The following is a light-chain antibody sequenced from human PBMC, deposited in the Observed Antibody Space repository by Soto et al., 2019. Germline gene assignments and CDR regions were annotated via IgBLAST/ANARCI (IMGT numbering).Light chain of an antibody. J-gene: IGKJ1*01. CDR2: GAS. CDR1: QSVSSTF. Sequence: EIMLTQSPGSLSLSPGERATLSCRASQSVSSTFFAWYQQRPGQAPRLLMYGASSRATGIPERFSGSGSGTDFTLTISRLEPEDFGVYYCQQFESSVTFGQGTKVEIK. CDR3: QQFESSVT. V-gene: IGKV3-20*01.